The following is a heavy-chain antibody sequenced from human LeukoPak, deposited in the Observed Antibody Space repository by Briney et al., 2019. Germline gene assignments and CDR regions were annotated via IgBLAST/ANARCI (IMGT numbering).Heavy chain of an antibody. CDR1: GDSVSSTTSY. D-gene: IGHD1-26*01. CDR3: ARRYSGSYFDY. Sequence: SETLSLTCTVSGDSVSSTTSYWGWIRQPPGKGLEWIGSIYHSGSTNYNPSLKSRVTISVDKSKNQFSLKLSSVTAADTAVYYCARRYSGSYFDYWGQGTLVTVSS. CDR2: IYHSGST. V-gene: IGHV4-39*07. J-gene: IGHJ4*02.